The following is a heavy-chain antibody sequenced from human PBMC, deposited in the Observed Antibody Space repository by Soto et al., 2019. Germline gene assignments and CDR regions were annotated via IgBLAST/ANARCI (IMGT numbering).Heavy chain of an antibody. Sequence: QITLKESGPTLVKPKQTLTLTCTFSGFSLSTSGVGVGWIRQPPGKALKWLALIYWDDDKSYSPSLKSRLTITKDTSKNQVVLTMTNMDPVDTATYYCAHRPSYCSGGSCYSGFDYWGQGTLVTVSS. CDR2: IYWDDDK. J-gene: IGHJ4*02. D-gene: IGHD2-15*01. CDR1: GFSLSTSGVG. V-gene: IGHV2-5*02. CDR3: AHRPSYCSGGSCYSGFDY.